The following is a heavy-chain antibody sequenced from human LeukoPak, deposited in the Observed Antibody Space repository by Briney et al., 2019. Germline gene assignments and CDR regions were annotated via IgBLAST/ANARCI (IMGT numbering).Heavy chain of an antibody. D-gene: IGHD5-12*01. Sequence: GESLKISCKGSGYSFTNYWIGWVRQMPGKGLEWMGIIYPGDSDSRYNPSFQGQVTISADKSITTAYLQWSSLKASDTAMYYCARHVVSGYVENYYYYMDVWGKGTTVTVSS. V-gene: IGHV5-51*01. J-gene: IGHJ6*03. CDR3: ARHVVSGYVENYYYYMDV. CDR1: GYSFTNYW. CDR2: IYPGDSDS.